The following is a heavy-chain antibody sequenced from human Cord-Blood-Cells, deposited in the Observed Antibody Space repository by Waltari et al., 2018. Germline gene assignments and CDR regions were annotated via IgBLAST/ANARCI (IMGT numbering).Heavy chain of an antibody. CDR3: ARVPMGGDQDY. CDR2: IYYSGST. J-gene: IGHJ4*02. V-gene: IGHV4-30-4*08. Sequence: QVQLQESGPGLVKPSQTLSLTCTVSGGSISSGDYSRTWIRQPPGKGLEWIGYIYYSGSTYYNPSLKSRVTISVDTSKNQFSLKLSSVTAADTAVYYCARVPMGGDQDYWGQGTLVTVSS. CDR1: GGSISSGDYS. D-gene: IGHD2-21*01.